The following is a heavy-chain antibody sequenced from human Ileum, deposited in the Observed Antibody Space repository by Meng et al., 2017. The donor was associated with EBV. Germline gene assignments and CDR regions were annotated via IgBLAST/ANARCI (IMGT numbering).Heavy chain of an antibody. CDR2: IYYSGTT. CDR1: GGSFSSRKYY. V-gene: IGHV4-39*07. D-gene: IGHD1-26*01. CDR3: ASRELAPFDY. Sequence: QLQLQESGPVLVKPSETLSLTCSVSGGSFSSRKYYWGWIRQPPGKALEWIASIYYSGTTYYNPSLQSRVSISVDKSNNQVSLNMTSMTAADTAVYYCASRELAPFDYWGQGTLVTVSS. J-gene: IGHJ4*02.